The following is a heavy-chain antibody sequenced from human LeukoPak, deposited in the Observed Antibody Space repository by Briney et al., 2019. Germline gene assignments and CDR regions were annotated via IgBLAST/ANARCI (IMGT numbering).Heavy chain of an antibody. J-gene: IGHJ6*02. Sequence: GESLKISCKGSGYSFTSYWIGWVRQMPGKGLEWMGIFYPGDSDTRYSPSFQGQVTISAAKSISTAYLQWSSLKASDTAMYYCARHSYGSGSYYKPYYYYGMDVWGQGTTVTVSS. CDR1: GYSFTSYW. CDR3: ARHSYGSGSYYKPYYYYGMDV. V-gene: IGHV5-51*01. D-gene: IGHD3-10*01. CDR2: FYPGDSDT.